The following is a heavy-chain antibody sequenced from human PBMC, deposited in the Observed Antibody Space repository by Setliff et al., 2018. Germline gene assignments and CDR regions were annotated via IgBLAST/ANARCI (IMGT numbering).Heavy chain of an antibody. CDR3: ARHRSVTSISPHFDL. CDR2: XXXXXXX. D-gene: IGHD2-21*02. Sequence: PSETLSLTCTVSRGSISNNAYYWAWIRQPPXXXXXXXXXXXXXXXXXXXXSXXXXVTIXXXTSKNQFSLRLNSVTAADTALYYCARHRSVTSISPHFDLWGRGARVTVS. CDR1: RGSISNNAYY. J-gene: IGHJ4*02. V-gene: IGHV4-39*01.